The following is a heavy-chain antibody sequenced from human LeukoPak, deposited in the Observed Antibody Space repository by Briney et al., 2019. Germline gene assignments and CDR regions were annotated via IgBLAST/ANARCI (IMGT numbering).Heavy chain of an antibody. CDR3: ARRAAAGHLDGFDI. Sequence: SGGSLRLSCAASGFTFSSYPMNWVRQAPGRGLEWVSYISGSDNTRSYADSVKGRFTISRDNAKSSLSLQMNSLRAEDTAVYYRARRAAAGHLDGFDIWGQGTLITVSS. CDR1: GFTFSSYP. D-gene: IGHD6-13*01. J-gene: IGHJ3*02. V-gene: IGHV3-48*03. CDR2: ISGSDNTR.